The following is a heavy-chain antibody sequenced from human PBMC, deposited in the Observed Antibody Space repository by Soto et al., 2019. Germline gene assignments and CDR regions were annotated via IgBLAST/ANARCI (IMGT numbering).Heavy chain of an antibody. Sequence: GGSLRLSCAASGFTFDDYAMHWVRQAPGKGLEWVSGISWNSGSIGYADSVKGRFTISRDNAKNSLYLQVNSLRAEDTALYYCAKDINGDYSYYGMDVWGQGTTVTVSS. CDR1: GFTFDDYA. CDR3: AKDINGDYSYYGMDV. J-gene: IGHJ6*02. D-gene: IGHD4-17*01. CDR2: ISWNSGSI. V-gene: IGHV3-9*01.